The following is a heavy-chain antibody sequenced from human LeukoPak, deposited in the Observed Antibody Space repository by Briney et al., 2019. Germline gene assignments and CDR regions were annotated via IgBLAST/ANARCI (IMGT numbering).Heavy chain of an antibody. V-gene: IGHV1-46*01. Sequence: GASVKVSCKAFGYTFTNYYMHWVRQAPGQGLEWMGIINPSGGTTYYAQKFQGRVTMTRDTSTSTVYMELSSLRYEDTAVYYCARDRGSSSGERLLKTNFFDYWGEGTLVTVSS. CDR1: GYTFTNYY. D-gene: IGHD3-10*01. J-gene: IGHJ4*02. CDR2: INPSGGTT. CDR3: ARDRGSSSGERLLKTNFFDY.